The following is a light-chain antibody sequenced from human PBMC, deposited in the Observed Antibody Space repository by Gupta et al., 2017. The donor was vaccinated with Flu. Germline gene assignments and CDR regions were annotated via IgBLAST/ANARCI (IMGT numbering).Light chain of an antibody. V-gene: IGKV3-15*01. Sequence: EIVMTQSPATLSVSPGERATLSCRASQSVSSNLAWYQQKPGQAPRLLIYGASTRATGIPARFSGSGSGTEFTLTSRSRKSEDFEGYYGQQYNNWPFGQGTKMEIK. CDR3: QQYNNWP. J-gene: IGKJ2*01. CDR1: QSVSSN. CDR2: GAS.